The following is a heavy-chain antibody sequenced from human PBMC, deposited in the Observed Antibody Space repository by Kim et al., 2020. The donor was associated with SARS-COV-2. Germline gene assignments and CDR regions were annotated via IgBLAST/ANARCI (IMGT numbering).Heavy chain of an antibody. CDR3: ATHYYGMDV. V-gene: IGHV3-48*03. J-gene: IGHJ6*02. CDR2: STI. Sequence: STIYYADSVKGRFTISRDNAKNSMYLQMNSLRAEDTAVYYCATHYYGMDVWGQGTTVTVSS.